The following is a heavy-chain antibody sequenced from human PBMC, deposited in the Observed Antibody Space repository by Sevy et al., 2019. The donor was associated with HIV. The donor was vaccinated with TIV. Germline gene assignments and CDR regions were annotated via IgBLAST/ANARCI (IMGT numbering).Heavy chain of an antibody. CDR1: GFTFSSYA. J-gene: IGHJ5*02. CDR3: SRVGGWEVGSLDNWFDP. Sequence: GGSLRLSCAASGFTFSSYAMTWVRQAPEKGLEWVSALGGSGDTTYYADSVKGRSTFSSDNSKNILYLQMNSLRVEDAAVFYCSRVGGWEVGSLDNWFDPWGQGTLVTVSS. D-gene: IGHD1-26*01. V-gene: IGHV3-23*01. CDR2: LGGSGDTT.